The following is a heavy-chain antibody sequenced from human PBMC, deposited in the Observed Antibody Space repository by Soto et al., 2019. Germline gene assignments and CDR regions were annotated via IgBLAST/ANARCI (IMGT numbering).Heavy chain of an antibody. CDR2: IIPILGIA. D-gene: IGHD3-10*01. CDR3: ARDLYYYGSGSGDDAFDI. V-gene: IGHV1-69*08. Sequence: QVPLVQSGAEVKKPGSSVKVSCKASGGTFSSYTISWVRQAPGQGLEWMGRIIPILGIANYAQKFQGRVTITADKSTSTAYMELSSLRSEDTAVYYCARDLYYYGSGSGDDAFDIWGQGTMVTVSS. CDR1: GGTFSSYT. J-gene: IGHJ3*02.